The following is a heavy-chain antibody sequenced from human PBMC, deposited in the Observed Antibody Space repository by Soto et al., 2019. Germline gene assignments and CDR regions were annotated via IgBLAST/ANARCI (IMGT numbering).Heavy chain of an antibody. J-gene: IGHJ4*02. V-gene: IGHV3-13*01. CDR2: IGTAGDT. Sequence: GGSLRLSCAASGFTFSSYDMHWVRQATGKGLEWVSAIGTAGDTYYPGSVKGRFTISRENAKNSLYLQMNSLRAGDTAVYYCAREEGIVVVVAATALDYWGQGTLVTVSS. CDR1: GFTFSSYD. CDR3: AREEGIVVVVAATALDY. D-gene: IGHD2-15*01.